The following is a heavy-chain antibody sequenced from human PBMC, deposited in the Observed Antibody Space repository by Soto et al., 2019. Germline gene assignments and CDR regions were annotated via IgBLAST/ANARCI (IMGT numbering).Heavy chain of an antibody. J-gene: IGHJ6*02. CDR3: ARDRGDRNDYYYGVDV. CDR2: IYYSGST. D-gene: IGHD7-27*01. CDR1: GASISPYY. V-gene: IGHV4-59*01. Sequence: LTCSVSGASISPYYWSWIRQPPGKGLEWIGYIYYSGSTNYNPSLKSRVTISLDTSKNQFSLKLSSVTAADTAMYYCARDRGDRNDYYYGVDVWGQGTTVTVSS.